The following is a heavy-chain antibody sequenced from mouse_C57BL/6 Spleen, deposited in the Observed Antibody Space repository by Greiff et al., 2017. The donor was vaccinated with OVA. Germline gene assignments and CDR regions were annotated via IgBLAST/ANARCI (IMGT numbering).Heavy chain of an antibody. J-gene: IGHJ3*01. V-gene: IGHV1-52*01. CDR3: ARRQYDYDWFAY. D-gene: IGHD2-4*01. CDR2: IDPSDSET. Sequence: QVQLQQPGAELVRPGSSVKLSCKASGYTFTSYWMHWVKQRPIQGLEWIGNIDPSDSETHYNQKFKDKATLTVDKSSSTAYMQLSSLTSEDSAVYYCARRQYDYDWFAYWGQGTLVTVSA. CDR1: GYTFTSYW.